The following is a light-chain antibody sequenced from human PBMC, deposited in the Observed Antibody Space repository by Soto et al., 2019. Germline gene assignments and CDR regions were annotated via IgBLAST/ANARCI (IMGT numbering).Light chain of an antibody. CDR1: SSDVGGYNY. CDR2: EVS. CDR3: SSYAGSNNFKV. Sequence: QSALTQPPSASGSPGQSVTISCTGTSSDVGGYNYVSWYQQHPGKAPKLMIYEVSKRPSGVRDRFSGSKSSNTASLTVSGLQAEDEADYYCSSYAGSNNFKVFGGGTKLTVL. J-gene: IGLJ3*02. V-gene: IGLV2-8*01.